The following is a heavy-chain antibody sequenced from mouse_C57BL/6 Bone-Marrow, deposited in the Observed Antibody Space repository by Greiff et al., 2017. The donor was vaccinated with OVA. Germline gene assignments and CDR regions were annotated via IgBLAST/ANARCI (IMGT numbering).Heavy chain of an antibody. Sequence: QQSCKASGYTFTSYWMQWVKQRPGQGLEWIGEIDPSDSYTNYNQKFKGKATLTVDTSSSTAYMQLSSLTSEDSAVYYCASFYYGNYDYFDYWGQGTTLTVSS. CDR1: GYTFTSYW. D-gene: IGHD2-1*01. J-gene: IGHJ2*01. V-gene: IGHV1-50*01. CDR2: IDPSDSYT. CDR3: ASFYYGNYDYFDY.